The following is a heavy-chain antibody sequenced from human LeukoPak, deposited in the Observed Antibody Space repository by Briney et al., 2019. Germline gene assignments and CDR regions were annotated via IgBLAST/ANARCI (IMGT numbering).Heavy chain of an antibody. J-gene: IGHJ4*02. CDR3: AKGLTNLGDD. Sequence: GGSLRLSCAASGFTFSTYAMSWVRQAPGKGLEWVSGLSGSGSSAYYADSVKGRFTISRDNSKNTLYLQMNSLRPEDTAVYYCAKGLTNLGDDWGQGTLVTVSS. D-gene: IGHD3-9*01. CDR1: GFTFSTYA. CDR2: LSGSGSSA. V-gene: IGHV3-23*01.